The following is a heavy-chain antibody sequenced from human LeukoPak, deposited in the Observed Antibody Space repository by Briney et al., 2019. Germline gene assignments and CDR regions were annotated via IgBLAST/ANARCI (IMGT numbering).Heavy chain of an antibody. CDR2: LRYDGRNI. V-gene: IGHV3-30*02. D-gene: IGHD2-21*01. CDR1: GFTFSSYG. CDR3: AKAPVTTCRGAYCYPFDY. Sequence: GGSLRLSCAASGFTFSSYGMHWVRQAPGKGLEWVAFLRYDGRNIYYADSVKGRFTISRDSSKNTLFLQMNRLRPEDAAVYYCAKAPVTTCRGAYCYPFDYWGQGTLVTVSS. J-gene: IGHJ4*02.